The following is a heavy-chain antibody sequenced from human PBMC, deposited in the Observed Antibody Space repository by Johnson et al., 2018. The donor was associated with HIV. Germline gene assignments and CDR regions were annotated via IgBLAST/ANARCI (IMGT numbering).Heavy chain of an antibody. CDR1: RFSLRNYG. V-gene: IGHV3-30*03. J-gene: IGHJ3*02. Sequence: QVQLVESGGGVVQPGRSLRLSCAATRFSLRNYGMHWVRQAPGKGLEWVAVMSSDGSNKKYADSVKGRFTISRDNGKNSLYLQMNSLRAEDMALYYCARGVTYYYDSTGYPHAFDIWGQGTMVTVSS. CDR3: ARGVTYYYDSTGYPHAFDI. CDR2: MSSDGSNK. D-gene: IGHD3-22*01.